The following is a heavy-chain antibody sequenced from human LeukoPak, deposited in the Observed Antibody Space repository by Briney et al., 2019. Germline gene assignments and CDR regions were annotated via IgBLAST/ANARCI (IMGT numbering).Heavy chain of an antibody. V-gene: IGHV3-30-3*01. CDR1: GFAFTAYL. D-gene: IGHD1-26*01. J-gene: IGHJ4*02. CDR2: MSSDENAI. Sequence: GGSLRLSCAASGFAFTAYLIHWVRQPPGKGLDWVAVMSSDENAIFYADSGRGRFTISRDNSKNTPYLQVNSLRVEDTAVYYCVREGEHYSAHSASFDYWGQGTLVTVSS. CDR3: VREGEHYSAHSASFDY.